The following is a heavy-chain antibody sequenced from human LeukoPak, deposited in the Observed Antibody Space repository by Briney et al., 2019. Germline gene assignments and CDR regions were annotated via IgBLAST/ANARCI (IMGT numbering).Heavy chain of an antibody. Sequence: GGCLRLSWAAAGFTFSSYGMHWVRQAPGKGLEWVAVISYDGSNKTYADCVKGRFTISRDNSKNTLYLQMNSLRAEDTAVYYCAKGNKVVSWGQGTLVTVSS. J-gene: IGHJ5*02. D-gene: IGHD2-15*01. CDR1: GFTFSSYG. V-gene: IGHV3-30*18. CDR2: ISYDGSNK. CDR3: AKGNKVVS.